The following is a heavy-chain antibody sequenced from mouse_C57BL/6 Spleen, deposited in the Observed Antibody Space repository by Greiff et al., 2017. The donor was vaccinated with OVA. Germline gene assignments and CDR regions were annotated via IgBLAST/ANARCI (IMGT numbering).Heavy chain of an antibody. CDR3: ARNGYPLYAMDY. D-gene: IGHD2-2*01. CDR2: INPSTGGT. Sequence: VQLQQSGPELVKPGASVKISCKASGYSFTGYYMNWVKQSPEKSLEWIGEINPSTGGTTYNQKFKAKATLTVAKSSSTAYMQLKSLTSEDSAVYYCARNGYPLYAMDYWGQGTSVTVSS. CDR1: GYSFTGYY. J-gene: IGHJ4*01. V-gene: IGHV1-42*01.